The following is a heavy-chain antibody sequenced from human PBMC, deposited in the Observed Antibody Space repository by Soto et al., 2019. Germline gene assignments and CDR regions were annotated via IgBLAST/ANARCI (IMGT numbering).Heavy chain of an antibody. CDR2: IIPIVGIV. CDR1: GGTFSTYT. V-gene: IGHV1-69*02. J-gene: IGHJ4*02. Sequence: QVQLVQSGAEVKKPGCSVKVSCKASGGTFSTYTVTWVRQAPGQGLEWMGRIIPIVGIVNYAQKFQGRVTITADKATSIAYMELSSLRSEDTAVYYCATITSGSYGGDYWGQGTLVTVSS. D-gene: IGHD1-26*01. CDR3: ATITSGSYGGDY.